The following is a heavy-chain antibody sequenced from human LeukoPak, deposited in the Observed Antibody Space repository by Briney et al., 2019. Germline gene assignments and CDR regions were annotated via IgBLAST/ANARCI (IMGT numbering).Heavy chain of an antibody. Sequence: GGSLRLSCTASRFTFANYAMSWVRQAPGKGLEWVGFIRSNTYGGTTHYAASVRGTFTISRADSKSNAYLQMNSLKTEDTAVYYCTRVRVYSSGWYFDYWGQGALVTVSS. CDR1: RFTFANYA. CDR3: TRVRVYSSGWYFDY. J-gene: IGHJ4*02. CDR2: IRSNTYGGTT. V-gene: IGHV3-49*04. D-gene: IGHD6-19*01.